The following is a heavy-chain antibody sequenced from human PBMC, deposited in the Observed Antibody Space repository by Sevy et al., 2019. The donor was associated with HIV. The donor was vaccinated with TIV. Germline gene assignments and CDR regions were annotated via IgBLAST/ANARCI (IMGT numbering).Heavy chain of an antibody. CDR1: GFTFSVYW. CDR2: MKEDGSDK. D-gene: IGHD1-1*01. Sequence: GGSLRLSCAASGFTFSVYWMSWVRQAPGKGLEWVATMKEDGSDKDYVDSVKGRFTISRDNAKNSLYLQMNSLRAEDTAVYYCARVKMAFCFDYWGRGTLVTVSS. J-gene: IGHJ4*02. V-gene: IGHV3-7*03. CDR3: ARVKMAFCFDY.